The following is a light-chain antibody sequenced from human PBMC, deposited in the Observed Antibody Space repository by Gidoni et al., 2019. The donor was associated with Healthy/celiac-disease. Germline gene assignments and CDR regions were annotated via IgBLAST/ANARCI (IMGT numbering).Light chain of an antibody. CDR1: NIGSKS. Sequence: SYVLTQPPSVSVAPGKTARITCGGNNIGSKSVHWHQQKPGQAPVLVIYYDSDRPSGIPERFSGSNSGNTTTLTISRVEAGDEADYYCQVWDSSSAHPYVFGTGTKVTVL. J-gene: IGLJ1*01. CDR3: QVWDSSSAHPYV. V-gene: IGLV3-21*04. CDR2: YDS.